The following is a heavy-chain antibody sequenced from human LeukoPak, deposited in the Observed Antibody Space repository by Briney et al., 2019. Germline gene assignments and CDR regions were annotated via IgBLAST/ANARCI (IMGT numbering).Heavy chain of an antibody. V-gene: IGHV3-48*01. CDR1: GFTFSTHS. D-gene: IGHD3-22*01. CDR3: ARSDTSGYYHIPTDY. J-gene: IGHJ4*02. CDR2: ISSSASTI. Sequence: GGSLRLPCAASGFTFSTHSMNWVRQAPGKGLEWISYISSSASTIYYGDSVKGRFTISRDNAKNSLYLQMKSLRAEDTAVYYCARSDTSGYYHIPTDYWGQGTLVTVSS.